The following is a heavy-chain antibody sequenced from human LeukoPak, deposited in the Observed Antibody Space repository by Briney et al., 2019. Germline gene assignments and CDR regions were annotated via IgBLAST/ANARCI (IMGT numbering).Heavy chain of an antibody. CDR2: IYSGGRR. V-gene: IGHV3-NL1*01. J-gene: IGHJ4*02. CDR1: GFTFSSYG. CDR3: ARAKTWNYTPYYFDS. D-gene: IGHD1-7*01. Sequence: GGSLRLSCVASGFTFSSYGMHWVRQAPGKGLEWVSSIYSGGRRDYAVSVKGRFTISRDNFKNTLFLQMTSLRAEDTAVYYCARAKTWNYTPYYFDSWGQGTLVTVSS.